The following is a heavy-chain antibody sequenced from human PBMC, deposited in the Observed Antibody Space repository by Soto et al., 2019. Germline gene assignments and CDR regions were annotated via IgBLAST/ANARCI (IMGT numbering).Heavy chain of an antibody. CDR3: TRDVQPDSRSSRPGYGGLFVY. J-gene: IGHJ4*01. CDR1: GFTFSSYA. D-gene: IGHD3-22*01. Sequence: PGGSLRLSCAASGFTFSSYAMHWVRQAPGKGLEWVAVISYDGSNKYYADSVKGRFTISRDNSKNTLYLQMNSLRAEDTAVYYCTRDVQPDSRSSRPGYGGLFVYWG. V-gene: IGHV3-30-3*01. CDR2: ISYDGSNK.